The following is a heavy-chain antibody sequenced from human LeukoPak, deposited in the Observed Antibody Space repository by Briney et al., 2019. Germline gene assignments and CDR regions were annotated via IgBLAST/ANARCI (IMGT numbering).Heavy chain of an antibody. D-gene: IGHD2-21*01. J-gene: IGHJ5*02. CDR1: GFIFSSYA. Sequence: GGSLRLSCAASGFIFSSYAMSWVRQAPGKGLEWVSGISGRGDSTYYADSVKGRFTISRDNSKNTLYLQMNSLRVEDTAVYYCAKDPYRVVVATGNYLDPWGQGTLVTVSA. CDR3: AKDPYRVVVATGNYLDP. V-gene: IGHV3-23*01. CDR2: ISGRGDST.